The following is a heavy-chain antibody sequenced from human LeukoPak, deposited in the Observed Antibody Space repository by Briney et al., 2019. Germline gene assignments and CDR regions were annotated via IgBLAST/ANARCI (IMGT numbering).Heavy chain of an antibody. CDR3: AREDDDWGPNTFDL. CDR1: GFTFSDYS. D-gene: IGHD7-27*01. CDR2: IVSTSHVT. Sequence: GGSLRLSCAASGFTFSDYSMNWVRHAPVKVPEWLSYIVSTSHVTIYADSVMDRFTISRDNAKNSVSLQMDSLRSDDTAVYYCAREDDDWGPNTFDLWGPGTMVTVS. V-gene: IGHV3-48*01. J-gene: IGHJ3*01.